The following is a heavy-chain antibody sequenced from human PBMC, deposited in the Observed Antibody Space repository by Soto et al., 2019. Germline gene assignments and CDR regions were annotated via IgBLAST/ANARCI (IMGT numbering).Heavy chain of an antibody. V-gene: IGHV3-30*18. J-gene: IGHJ3*02. Sequence: QVQLVESGGGVVQPGRSLRLSCAASGFTFSSYGMHWVRQAPGKGLEWVAVISYDGSNKYYADSVKGRFTISRDNSKNTLYLQMNSLRAEDTAVYYCAKLEYGDSGGNDAFDIWGQGTMVTVSS. CDR1: GFTFSSYG. D-gene: IGHD4-17*01. CDR2: ISYDGSNK. CDR3: AKLEYGDSGGNDAFDI.